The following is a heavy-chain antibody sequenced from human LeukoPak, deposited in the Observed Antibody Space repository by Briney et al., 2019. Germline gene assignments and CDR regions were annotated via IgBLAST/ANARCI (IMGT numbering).Heavy chain of an antibody. Sequence: GGSLRLSCAASGFTFSSYSMNWVRQAPGKGLEWVSSISSSSSYIYYADSVKGRFTISRDNAKNSLYLQMNSLRAEDTAVYYCASQTPHTIFGVVRGHWGQGTLVTVSS. J-gene: IGHJ4*02. CDR2: ISSSSSYI. CDR1: GFTFSSYS. V-gene: IGHV3-21*01. CDR3: ASQTPHTIFGVVRGH. D-gene: IGHD3-3*01.